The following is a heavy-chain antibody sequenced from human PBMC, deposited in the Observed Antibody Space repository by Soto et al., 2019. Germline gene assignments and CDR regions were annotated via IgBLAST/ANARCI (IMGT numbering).Heavy chain of an antibody. CDR1: GFSLTTSGVG. J-gene: IGHJ4*02. CDR3: ARRLRWLANFDY. Sequence: QITLKESGPTLVKPTQTLTLTCTFSGFSLTTSGVGVGWIRQPPGKALSWLALIYWNDEKRYSPSLKSRLTITKDTARNQVVLTMTNMDPVDTATYYCARRLRWLANFDYWGQGTLVTVSS. D-gene: IGHD6-19*01. CDR2: IYWNDEK. V-gene: IGHV2-5*01.